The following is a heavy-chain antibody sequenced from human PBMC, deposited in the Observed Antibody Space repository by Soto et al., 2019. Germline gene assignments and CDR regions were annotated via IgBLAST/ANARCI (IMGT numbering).Heavy chain of an antibody. D-gene: IGHD1-7*01. V-gene: IGHV1-46*01. Sequence: QVQLVQSGAEVKKPGASVKVSCKASGYTFTSYYMHWVRQAPGQGLEWMGIINPSGGSTSYAQKFQGRVTMTRDTSTSTVYMELSSLRSEDTAVYYCASGRITGTDRDYYGMDVWGQGTTVTVSS. CDR1: GYTFTSYY. CDR2: INPSGGST. J-gene: IGHJ6*02. CDR3: ASGRITGTDRDYYGMDV.